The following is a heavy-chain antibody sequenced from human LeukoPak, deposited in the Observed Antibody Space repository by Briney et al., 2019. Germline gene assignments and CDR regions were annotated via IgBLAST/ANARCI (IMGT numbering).Heavy chain of an antibody. V-gene: IGHV4-34*01. CDR2: INHSGST. CDR1: GGSFSGYY. J-gene: IGHJ3*02. D-gene: IGHD3-22*01. CDR3: ARQVPYYYDSSGYWGAFDI. Sequence: SETLSLTCAVYGGSFSGYYWSWIRQPPGKGLEWIGEINHSGSTNYNPSLKSRVTISVDTSKNQFSLKLSSVTAADTAVYYCARQVPYYYDSSGYWGAFDIWGQGTMVTVSS.